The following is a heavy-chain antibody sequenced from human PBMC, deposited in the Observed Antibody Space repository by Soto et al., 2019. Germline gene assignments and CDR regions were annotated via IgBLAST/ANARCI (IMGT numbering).Heavy chain of an antibody. J-gene: IGHJ4*02. V-gene: IGHV3-72*01. CDR2: SRDRPDSYTT. D-gene: IGHD5-12*01. CDR3: AGDVVATGSY. Sequence: EVQVVESGGGMVQPGGSLRLSCAASGLTFSDHFMDWVRQAPGKGLEWVGRSRDRPDSYTTEYAASVKGRFTISRDDSRNAVYLQMNSLQPDDTAVYYCAGDVVATGSYWGQGALVTVFS. CDR1: GLTFSDHF.